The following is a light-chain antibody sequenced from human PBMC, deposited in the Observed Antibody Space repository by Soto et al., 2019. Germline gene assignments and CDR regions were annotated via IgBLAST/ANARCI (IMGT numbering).Light chain of an antibody. V-gene: IGLV2-14*01. CDR1: SSDVGGYNY. J-gene: IGLJ1*01. CDR3: SSYTSSNTLEV. CDR2: EVN. Sequence: QSALTQPRSVSGSPGQSVTISCTGTSSDVGGYNYVSWYQHHPHRAPKLLIYEVNYRPSGVSSRFSGSKSGNTASLTISGLQAEDEADYYCSSYTSSNTLEVFGVGTKVTVL.